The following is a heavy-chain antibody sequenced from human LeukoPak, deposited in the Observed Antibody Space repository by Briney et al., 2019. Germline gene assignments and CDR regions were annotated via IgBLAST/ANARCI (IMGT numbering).Heavy chain of an antibody. V-gene: IGHV4-59*06. Sequence: SETLSLTCTVSGGSISSYYWSWIRQPAGKGLEWIGYIYHSGSTYYNPSLKSRVTISVDRSKNQFSLKLSSVTAADTAVYYCARELYSSSLAFDIWGQGTMVTVSS. J-gene: IGHJ3*02. CDR3: ARELYSSSLAFDI. CDR2: IYHSGST. D-gene: IGHD6-6*01. CDR1: GGSISSYY.